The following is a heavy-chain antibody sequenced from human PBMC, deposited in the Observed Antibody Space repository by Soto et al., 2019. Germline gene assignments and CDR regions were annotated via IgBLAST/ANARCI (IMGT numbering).Heavy chain of an antibody. CDR1: GFSLTSRPMG. CDR2: IYWDDDK. Sequence: QITLKESGPTLVKPTQTLTLTCSFSGFSLTSRPMGVGWIRQPPGKALECLALIYWDDDKRYSPSLRSRLAITKDTSKRQVVLTMTNVDPMDTATYDCAHGRGGVDCNDGDFDYWGQGTLVTVSS. J-gene: IGHJ4*02. D-gene: IGHD1-1*01. CDR3: AHGRGGVDCNDGDFDY. V-gene: IGHV2-5*02.